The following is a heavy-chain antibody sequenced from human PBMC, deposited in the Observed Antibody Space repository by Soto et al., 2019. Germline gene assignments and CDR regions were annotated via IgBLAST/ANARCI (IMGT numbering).Heavy chain of an antibody. J-gene: IGHJ4*02. CDR2: IYYSGST. CDR3: ARVGDSGYYWYFDY. CDR1: GGSISSYY. Sequence: SETLSLTCTVSGGSISSYYWSWIRQPPGKGLEWIGYIYYSGSTNYNPSLKSRVTMSVETSKNQLSLKLTSVTAADTAVYYCARVGDSGYYWYFDYWGQGALVTVSS. V-gene: IGHV4-59*12. D-gene: IGHD3-22*01.